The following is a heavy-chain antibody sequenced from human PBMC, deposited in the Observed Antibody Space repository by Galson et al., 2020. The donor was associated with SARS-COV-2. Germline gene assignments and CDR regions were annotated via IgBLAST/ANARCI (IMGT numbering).Heavy chain of an antibody. CDR3: ARDSMVRGVPPSHY. CDR2: ISSPNNYM. D-gene: IGHD3-10*01. Sequence: ASETLYLTCTASGFTLSSHSMNWVRQAPGMRLVWVPSISSPNNYMYYADSVKGRFTISRDSAKTSLHLQMNSLRAEDTAVYYCARDSMVRGVPPSHYWGQGTLVTVSS. CDR1: GFTLSSHS. J-gene: IGHJ4*02. V-gene: IGHV3-21*01.